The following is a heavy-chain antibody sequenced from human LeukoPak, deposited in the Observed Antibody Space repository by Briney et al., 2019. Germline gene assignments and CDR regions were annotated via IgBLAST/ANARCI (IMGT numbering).Heavy chain of an antibody. J-gene: IGHJ6*03. CDR1: GGSISSGGYY. Sequence: PSQTLSLTCTVSGGSISSGGYYWSWIRQPPGKGLEWIGYIYHSGSTYYNPSLKSRVTISVDRSKNQFSLKLSSVTAADTALYYCARSGGTVVLPAVHYMDLWGKGTTVTVSS. D-gene: IGHD2-2*01. CDR2: IYHSGST. V-gene: IGHV4-30-2*01. CDR3: ARSGGTVVLPAVHYMDL.